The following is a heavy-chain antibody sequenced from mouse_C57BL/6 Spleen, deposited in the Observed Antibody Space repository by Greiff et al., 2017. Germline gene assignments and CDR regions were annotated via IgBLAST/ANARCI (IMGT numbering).Heavy chain of an antibody. J-gene: IGHJ3*01. CDR2: IDPSDSYT. V-gene: IGHV1-50*01. Sequence: QVQLQQPGAELVKPGASVKLSCKASGYTFTSYWMQWVKQRPGQGLEWIGEIDPSDSYTNYNQKFKGKATLTVDTSSSTAYMQLSSLTSEDSAVYYCGKAYSNYSWCAYWGQGTLVTVSA. CDR3: GKAYSNYSWCAY. CDR1: GYTFTSYW. D-gene: IGHD2-5*01.